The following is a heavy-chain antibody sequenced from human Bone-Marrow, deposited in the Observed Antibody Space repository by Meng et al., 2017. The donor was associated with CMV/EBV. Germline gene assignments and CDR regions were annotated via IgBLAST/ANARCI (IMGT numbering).Heavy chain of an antibody. Sequence: SETLSLTCTVSGGSISSSSYYWGWLRQPPGKGLEWIGCVYYGGNTYYNPSLKRRVTISVDTSKTQFSLELTSVTAADTAVYYCATTTMVPMFFDVWGQGTLVTVSS. CDR2: VYYGGNT. J-gene: IGHJ4*02. D-gene: IGHD4/OR15-4a*01. V-gene: IGHV4-39*01. CDR1: GGSISSSSYY. CDR3: ATTTMVPMFFDV.